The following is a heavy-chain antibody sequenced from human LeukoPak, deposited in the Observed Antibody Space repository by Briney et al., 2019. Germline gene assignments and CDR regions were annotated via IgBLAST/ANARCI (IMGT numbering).Heavy chain of an antibody. CDR3: VRDGIRDIPGIITIRYDY. V-gene: IGHV3-33*01. D-gene: IGHD3-10*01. Sequence: PGTSLRLSCPASGFTFSSYGIHWVRQAPGKGLEWVAFIWYDGSTKYYADSVKGRFTISRDNSKNTLYLQMNSLTAEDTALYYCVRDGIRDIPGIITIRYDYWGQGTLVTVSS. CDR2: IWYDGSTK. J-gene: IGHJ4*02. CDR1: GFTFSSYG.